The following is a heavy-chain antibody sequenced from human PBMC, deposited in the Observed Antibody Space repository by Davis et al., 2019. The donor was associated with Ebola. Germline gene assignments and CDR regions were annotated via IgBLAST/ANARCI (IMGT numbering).Heavy chain of an antibody. CDR1: GYTFTSYY. V-gene: IGHV1-46*01. CDR3: ARGKWFDP. J-gene: IGHJ5*02. CDR2: INPSGGST. Sequence: SVTVSCKASGYTFTSYYMHWVRQAPGQGLEWMGIINPSGGSTSYAQKFQGRVTLTADKATNTAYMELSGLRFDDTAVYYCARGKWFDPWGQGTLVSVTS.